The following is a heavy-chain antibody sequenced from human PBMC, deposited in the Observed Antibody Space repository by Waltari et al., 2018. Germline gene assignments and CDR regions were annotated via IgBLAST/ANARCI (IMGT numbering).Heavy chain of an antibody. CDR3: ARDLRWIQLWLDGPAFDI. CDR2: INHSGST. J-gene: IGHJ3*02. V-gene: IGHV4-34*01. CDR1: GGSFSGYY. D-gene: IGHD5-18*01. Sequence: QVQLQQWGAGLLKPSETLSLTCAVYGGSFSGYYWSWIRQPPGKGLEWIGEINHSGSTNSNPSLKSRVTISVDTSKNQFSLKLSSVTAADTAVYYCARDLRWIQLWLDGPAFDIWGQGTMVTVSS.